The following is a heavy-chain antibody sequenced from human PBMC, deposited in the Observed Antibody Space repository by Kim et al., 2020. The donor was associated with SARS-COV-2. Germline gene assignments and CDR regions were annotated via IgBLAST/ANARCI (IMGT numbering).Heavy chain of an antibody. V-gene: IGHV3-7*03. J-gene: IGHJ4*02. CDR3: VRDIYSGYDPSDY. D-gene: IGHD5-12*01. CDR1: GFTFGNYW. Sequence: GGSLRLSCAASGFTFGNYWMTWVRQVPGKGMEWVANIKPDGSQKNYVDSVKGRCTISRDNAKNSLYMQMNILRAEDTAVYYCVRDIYSGYDPSDYWGRGTLVTVST. CDR2: IKPDGSQK.